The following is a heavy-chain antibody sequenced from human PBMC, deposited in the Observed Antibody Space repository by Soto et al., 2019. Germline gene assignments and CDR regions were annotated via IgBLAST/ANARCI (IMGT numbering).Heavy chain of an antibody. V-gene: IGHV3-23*01. CDR1: VFTFSSHA. Sequence: GGSLRLSCAASVFTFSSHAMSWVRQAPGKGLEWVSTISGSGGNTYYADSVKGRFTISRDNSKKTLYLQMNSLRGEDTAVYYCVKGNANTIFDVHTLVDHWGQGRLVTVSS. CDR2: ISGSGGNT. D-gene: IGHD3-3*01. J-gene: IGHJ1*01. CDR3: VKGNANTIFDVHTLVDH.